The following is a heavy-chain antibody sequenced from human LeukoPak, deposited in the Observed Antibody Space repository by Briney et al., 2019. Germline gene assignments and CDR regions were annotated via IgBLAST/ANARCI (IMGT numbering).Heavy chain of an antibody. Sequence: ASVKVSCKASGYTFTSCGISWVRQAPGQGLEWMGWISAYNGNTNYAQKLQGRVTMTTDTSTSTAYMELRSLRSDDTAVYYCARDEETEDIVVVPAASDYWGQRSLVTVSS. V-gene: IGHV1-18*04. J-gene: IGHJ4*02. CDR3: ARDEETEDIVVVPAASDY. D-gene: IGHD2-2*01. CDR1: GYTFTSCG. CDR2: ISAYNGNT.